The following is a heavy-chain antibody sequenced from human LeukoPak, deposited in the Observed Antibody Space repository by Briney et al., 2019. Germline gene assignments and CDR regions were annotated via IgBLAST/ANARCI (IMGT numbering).Heavy chain of an antibody. V-gene: IGHV6-1*01. J-gene: IGHJ4*02. CDR1: GDSVSSNSAA. D-gene: IGHD1-26*01. CDR3: ERSPDGSYGGGFDY. CDR2: TYYRSKWYN. Sequence: SQTLSLTCAISGDSVSSNSAAWNWVRQSPSRGLEWLGRTYYRSKWYNDYDVSVKIRITINADTSKNQFSLHLHSVTPEDTAVYYGERSPDGSYGGGFDYWGQGALVTVS.